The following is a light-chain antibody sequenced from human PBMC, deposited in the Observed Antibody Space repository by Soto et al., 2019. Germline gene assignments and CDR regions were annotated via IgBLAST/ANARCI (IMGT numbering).Light chain of an antibody. J-gene: IGKJ4*01. CDR3: QQYASSPLT. CDR2: GAS. Sequence: EIVLTQSPGTLSLSPGERVTLSCRASQSVGRNYLAWYQQKPDQAPRLLIHGASTRATGIPDRFSGSGSGTDFTFTISRLEPEDFAVYYCQQYASSPLTFGGGTKVETK. V-gene: IGKV3-20*01. CDR1: QSVGRNY.